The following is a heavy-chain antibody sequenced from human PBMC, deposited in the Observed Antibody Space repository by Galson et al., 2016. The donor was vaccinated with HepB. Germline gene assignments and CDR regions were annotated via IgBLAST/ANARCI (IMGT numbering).Heavy chain of an antibody. CDR3: ARQWGSGYTTTRWLDP. CDR2: IFPGDSET. D-gene: IGHD3-16*02. V-gene: IGHV5-51*01. CDR1: GYRLSSYW. Sequence: QSGAEVKKPGESLKISCKASGYRLSSYWIAWVRQVPGKGLEWMGIIFPGDSETRYNPSFQGQVTISADKSIDTTYLQWSSLKASDTATYYCARQWGSGYTTTRWLDPWGQGTLVTVSS. J-gene: IGHJ5*02.